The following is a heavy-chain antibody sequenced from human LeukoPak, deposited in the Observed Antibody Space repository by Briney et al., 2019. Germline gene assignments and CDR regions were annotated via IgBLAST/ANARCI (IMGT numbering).Heavy chain of an antibody. CDR3: ARTYYYDSSGPAVDY. J-gene: IGHJ4*02. D-gene: IGHD3-22*01. Sequence: GRSLRLSCAASGFTFSSYGMHWVRQAPGKGLECVAIISYDGSNKYYTDSVKGRFTISRDNSKNTLYLQMNSLRAEDTAVYYCARTYYYDSSGPAVDYWGQGTLVTVSS. CDR2: ISYDGSNK. CDR1: GFTFSSYG. V-gene: IGHV3-30*03.